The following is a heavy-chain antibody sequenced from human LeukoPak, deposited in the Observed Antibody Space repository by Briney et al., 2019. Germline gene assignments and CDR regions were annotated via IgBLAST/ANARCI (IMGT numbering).Heavy chain of an antibody. Sequence: PSETLSLTCTVSGGSISSSSYYWGWISQPPGKGLEWIGSIYYSGSTYYNPSLKSRVTISVDTSKNQFSLKLSSVTAADTAVYYCARHEGLDFWSGYYTAGFDYWGQGTLVTVSS. CDR2: IYYSGST. CDR3: ARHEGLDFWSGYYTAGFDY. D-gene: IGHD3-3*01. CDR1: GGSISSSSYY. V-gene: IGHV4-39*01. J-gene: IGHJ4*02.